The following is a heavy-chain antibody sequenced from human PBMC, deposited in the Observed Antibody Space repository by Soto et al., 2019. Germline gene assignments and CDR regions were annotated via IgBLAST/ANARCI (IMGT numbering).Heavy chain of an antibody. V-gene: IGHV1-24*01. D-gene: IGHD2-2*01. CDR1: GYTLTELS. J-gene: IGHJ6*03. CDR2: FDPEDGET. Sequence: ASVKVSCKVSGYTLTELSMHWVRQAPGKGLEWMGGFDPEDGETIYAQKFQGRVTMTEDTSTDTAYMELSSLRSEDTAVYYCATGGRYCSSTSCRRNYYYYYYMDVWGKGTTVTVSS. CDR3: ATGGRYCSSTSCRRNYYYYYYMDV.